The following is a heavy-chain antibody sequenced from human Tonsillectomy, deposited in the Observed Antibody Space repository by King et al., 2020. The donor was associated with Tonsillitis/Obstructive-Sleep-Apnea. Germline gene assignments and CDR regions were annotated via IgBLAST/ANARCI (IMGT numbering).Heavy chain of an antibody. CDR1: GYTFTRNY. V-gene: IGHV1-46*01. Sequence: QLVQSEAEVKKPGASVKVSCKASGYTFTRNYIHWVRQAPGQGLELLGIINPSSGITTYAQKFQGRVTMTRDTPTSTVNMELRSLRSEDTAVYYCVRDDKDGRYFDYWGQGSLVTVSS. D-gene: IGHD2-15*01. J-gene: IGHJ4*02. CDR3: VRDDKDGRYFDY. CDR2: INPSSGIT.